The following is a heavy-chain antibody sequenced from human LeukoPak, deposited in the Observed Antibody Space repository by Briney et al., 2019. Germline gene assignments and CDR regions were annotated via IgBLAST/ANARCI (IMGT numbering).Heavy chain of an antibody. J-gene: IGHJ6*03. CDR3: ARAEVRVNYYYSMDV. D-gene: IGHD1-1*01. V-gene: IGHV3-20*04. CDR1: GFSFDDYG. Sequence: GGSLTLSCAASGFSFDDYGMSWVRQAPGKGLELVSGINWNGGSTGYAGFVKGQFTISRNNAKNSLYLQMNSLRAEDTALYYCARAEVRVNYYYSMDVWGKGTTVTVSS. CDR2: INWNGGST.